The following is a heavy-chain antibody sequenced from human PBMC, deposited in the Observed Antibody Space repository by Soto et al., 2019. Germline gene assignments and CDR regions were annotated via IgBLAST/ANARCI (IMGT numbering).Heavy chain of an antibody. J-gene: IGHJ4*02. CDR2: IGTAGDT. D-gene: IGHD5-12*01. Sequence: EVQLVESGGGLVQPGGSLRLSCAASGFTFSSYDMHWVRQATGKGLEWVSSIGTAGDTYYPGSVKGRFTISRENAKNSLYLQMNSLRAADTAVYYGARVGRLRVFDYWGQGTLVTVSS. CDR3: ARVGRLRVFDY. CDR1: GFTFSSYD. V-gene: IGHV3-13*04.